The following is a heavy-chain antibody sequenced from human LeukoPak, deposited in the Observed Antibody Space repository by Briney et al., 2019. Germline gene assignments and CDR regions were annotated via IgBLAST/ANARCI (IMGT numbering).Heavy chain of an antibody. CDR2: IKQDGSEK. CDR3: ARDRYDFWSGPVQFDP. CDR1: GFTFSSYW. D-gene: IGHD3-3*01. Sequence: PGGSLRLSCAASGFTFSSYWMSWVRQAPGKGLEWVASIKQDGSEKYYVDSVKGRFTISRDNAKNSLYLQMNSLRAEDTAVYYCARDRYDFWSGPVQFDPWGQGTLVTVSS. V-gene: IGHV3-7*01. J-gene: IGHJ5*02.